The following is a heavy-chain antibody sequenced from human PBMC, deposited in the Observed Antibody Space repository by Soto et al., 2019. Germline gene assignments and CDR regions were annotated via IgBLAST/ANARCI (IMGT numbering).Heavy chain of an antibody. Sequence: QVQLQESGPGLVKPSQTLSLTCTVSGGSISTVDYWWSCIRKSPDMGLEWIGHTYDGGRTYNNPSLASRVTMSVDTSKSQLSLTLSSVSAADTAVYYCARVPAGDKVDSWGQGTLVTVSS. CDR3: ARVPAGDKVDS. CDR2: TYDGGRT. D-gene: IGHD7-27*01. CDR1: GGSISTVDYW. V-gene: IGHV4-30-4*01. J-gene: IGHJ4*02.